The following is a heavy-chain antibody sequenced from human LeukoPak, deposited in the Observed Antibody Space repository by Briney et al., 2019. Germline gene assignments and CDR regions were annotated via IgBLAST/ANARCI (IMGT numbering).Heavy chain of an antibody. CDR1: GGSISSFY. V-gene: IGHV4-59*08. CDR3: ARHLNDYGDYSLNY. Sequence: SGTLSLTCTVSGGSISSFYWSWIRQPPGKGLEWIGFIYYSGSTNYNPSLKSRVAISVDTSKNQFSLKLSSVTAADTAVYYCARHLNDYGDYSLNYWGQGTLVTVSS. CDR2: IYYSGST. D-gene: IGHD4-17*01. J-gene: IGHJ4*02.